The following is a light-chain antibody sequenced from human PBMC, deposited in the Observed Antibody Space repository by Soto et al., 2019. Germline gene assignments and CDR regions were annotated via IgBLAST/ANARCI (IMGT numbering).Light chain of an antibody. Sequence: EIGLKQSPATLSLSPGERATLSCRASQSVSIYLAWYQQKPGQAPRLLIYDASNRATGIPARFSGSGSGTDFTLTISSLEPEDFAVYYCQQRSNWPGGTFGQGTRLEIK. V-gene: IGKV3-11*01. CDR1: QSVSIY. CDR3: QQRSNWPGGT. CDR2: DAS. J-gene: IGKJ5*01.